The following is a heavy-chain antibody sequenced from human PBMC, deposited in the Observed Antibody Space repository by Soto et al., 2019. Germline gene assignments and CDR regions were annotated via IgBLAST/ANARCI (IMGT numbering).Heavy chain of an antibody. CDR2: VIPILGVV. J-gene: IGHJ4*01. CDR3: ARESVGDYPLLDY. V-gene: IGHV1-69*04. Sequence: QVQLVQSGAEVKKPGSSVKVSCKASGGYYRSYPITWVRQAPGQGLEWMGRVIPILGVVNYAQKFQGKVTFTADKSTSADYMELSSLRSDDTAVYYWARESVGDYPLLDYWGQGTLVTVS. D-gene: IGHD4-17*01. CDR1: GGYYRSYP.